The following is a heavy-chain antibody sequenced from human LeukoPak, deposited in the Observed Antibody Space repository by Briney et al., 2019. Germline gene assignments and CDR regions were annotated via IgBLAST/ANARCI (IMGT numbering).Heavy chain of an antibody. CDR3: ARGSWYDVGYFDY. CDR1: GGSFSGYY. Sequence: SETLSLTCAVYGGSFSGYYWSWIRQPPGKGLEWIGEINHSGSTNYNPSLKSRVPISVDTSKNQFSLKLSSVTAADTAVYYCARGSWYDVGYFDYWGQGTLVTVSS. D-gene: IGHD1-1*01. CDR2: INHSGST. J-gene: IGHJ4*02. V-gene: IGHV4-34*01.